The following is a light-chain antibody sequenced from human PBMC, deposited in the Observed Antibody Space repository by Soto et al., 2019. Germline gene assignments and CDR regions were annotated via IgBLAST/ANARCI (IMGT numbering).Light chain of an antibody. CDR3: QQYNTYPLT. CDR1: QSINTW. V-gene: IGKV1-5*01. Sequence: DIQMTQSPSTLSASVGDRVTITCRASQSINTWLARYRQKPGKAPKLLIFDASYLASGVPSRFGGSGSGTEFTLTISSLQPDDLATYYCQQYNTYPLTFGGGTNVEIK. CDR2: DAS. J-gene: IGKJ4*01.